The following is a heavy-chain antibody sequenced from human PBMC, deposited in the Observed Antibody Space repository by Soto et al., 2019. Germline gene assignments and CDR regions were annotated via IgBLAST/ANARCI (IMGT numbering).Heavy chain of an antibody. CDR3: AINLHRTVWMAPLDP. V-gene: IGHV3-30*03. D-gene: IGHD5-12*01. J-gene: IGHJ5*02. CDR2: ISYDGSNK. CDR1: GFTFSTYG. Sequence: QVQLVESGGGVVQPGRSLRLSCAGSGFTFSTYGMHWVRQAPGKGLEWVAVISYDGSNKYYADSVKGRFTISRDNSKNTLYLQMNSLRSEDTAVYYCAINLHRTVWMAPLDPWGQGTLVTVSS.